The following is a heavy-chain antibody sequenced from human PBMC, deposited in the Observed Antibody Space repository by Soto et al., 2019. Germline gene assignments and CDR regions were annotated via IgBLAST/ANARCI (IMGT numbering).Heavy chain of an antibody. CDR1: GFTFSSYG. Sequence: GGSLRLSCAASGFTFSSYGMHWVRQAPGKGLEWVAVIWYDGSNKYYADSVKGRFTISRDNSKNTLYLQMNSLRAEDTAVYYCAREAAATPICHYWRQGALVTVSS. CDR3: AREAAATPICHY. V-gene: IGHV3-33*01. CDR2: IWYDGSNK. J-gene: IGHJ4*02. D-gene: IGHD2-15*01.